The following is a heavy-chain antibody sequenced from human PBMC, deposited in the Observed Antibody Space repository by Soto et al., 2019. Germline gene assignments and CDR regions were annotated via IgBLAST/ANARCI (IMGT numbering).Heavy chain of an antibody. J-gene: IGHJ5*02. V-gene: IGHV1-18*01. CDR3: ARVLPPFDP. CDR1: GYTFTSYG. CDR2: INAYNGNT. Sequence: QVQLVQSGAEVKKPGASVKVSCKASGYTFTSYGISWVRQAPGQGLEWMGWINAYNGNTNYAQKPXGRVTMTPDPPTTTAYMELRSLRSDDTAVYYFARVLPPFDPWGQGTLVTVSS.